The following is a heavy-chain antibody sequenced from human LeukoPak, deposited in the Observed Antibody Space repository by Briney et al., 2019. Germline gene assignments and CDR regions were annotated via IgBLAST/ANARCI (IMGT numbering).Heavy chain of an antibody. Sequence: GGSLRLPCAVSGFTFSDYYMSWIRQAPGKGLEWVSYISGSGSTTYYADSVKGRFTISRDNAKNSLYLQMNSLRAEDTAVYYCASRYSPFDFWGQGTLVTVSS. J-gene: IGHJ4*02. CDR2: ISGSGSTT. CDR1: GFTFSDYY. V-gene: IGHV3-11*04. CDR3: ASRYSPFDF. D-gene: IGHD5-18*01.